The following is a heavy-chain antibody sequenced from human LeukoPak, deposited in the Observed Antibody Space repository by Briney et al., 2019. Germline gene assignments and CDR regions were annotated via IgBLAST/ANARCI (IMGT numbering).Heavy chain of an antibody. CDR1: GFTFSDYW. D-gene: IGHD2-15*01. Sequence: GGSLRLSCATSGFTFSDYWMSWVRQAPGKGLEWVANIKEDGRGEYYVGSVRGRFTISRDNAKNSLYLRMNTLRAEDTAVCYCAREGYCSGNKCSGFDYWGQGALVTVSS. V-gene: IGHV3-7*01. J-gene: IGHJ4*02. CDR2: IKEDGRGE. CDR3: AREGYCSGNKCSGFDY.